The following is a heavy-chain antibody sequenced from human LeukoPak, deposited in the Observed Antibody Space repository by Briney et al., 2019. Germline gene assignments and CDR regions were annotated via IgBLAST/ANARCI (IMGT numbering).Heavy chain of an antibody. J-gene: IGHJ6*02. V-gene: IGHV5-51*01. CDR1: GYSFTSYW. Sequence: GESLKISCKGSGYSFTSYWIGWVRQMPGKGLEWMGIIYPGDSDTRYSTSFQGQVTISADKSISTAYLQWSSLKASDTAMYYCATSWHDYRTGMDVWGQGTTVTVSS. CDR2: IYPGDSDT. CDR3: ATSWHDYRTGMDV. D-gene: IGHD4-11*01.